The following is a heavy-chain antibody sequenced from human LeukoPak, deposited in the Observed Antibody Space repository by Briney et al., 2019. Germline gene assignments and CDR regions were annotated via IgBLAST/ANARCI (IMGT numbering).Heavy chain of an antibody. J-gene: IGHJ5*02. CDR1: GFTFSTYS. V-gene: IGHV3-21*01. CDR2: ISSGSGYI. Sequence: GGSLRLSCAASGFTFSTYSMNWVRQAPGEGLEWVSFISSGSGYIYYADSVRGRFTISRDNAKNSLYLQMNSLRVEDTAVYYCARERLGGSGSYGSWGQGTRVTVSS. D-gene: IGHD3-10*01. CDR3: ARERLGGSGSYGS.